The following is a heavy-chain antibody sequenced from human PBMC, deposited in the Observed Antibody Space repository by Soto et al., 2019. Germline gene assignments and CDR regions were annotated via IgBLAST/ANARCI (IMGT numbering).Heavy chain of an antibody. D-gene: IGHD5-18*01. V-gene: IGHV4-39*01. CDR1: GGSISSSSYY. CDR2: IYYSGST. CDR3: ARLSGYGYFDY. J-gene: IGHJ4*02. Sequence: SETLSLTCTVSGGSISSSSYYWGWIRQPPGKGLEWIGSIYYSGSTYYNPSLKSRVTISVDTSKNQFSLKLSSVTAADTAVYYCARLSGYGYFDYWGQGTLVTVPQ.